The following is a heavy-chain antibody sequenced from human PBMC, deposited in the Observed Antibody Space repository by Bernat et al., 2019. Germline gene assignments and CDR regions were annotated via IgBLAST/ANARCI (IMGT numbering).Heavy chain of an antibody. CDR1: GFTVSSTF. J-gene: IGHJ4*02. Sequence: EVQLVESGGGLIQSGGSLRLSCAASGFTVSSTFMSWVRQAPGKGLEWVSVIYDGGSTFYADSVKGRFTISRDNSKNTVYLQMNSLRAADTAVYYCARQLAYCSGGVCYRNLDYWGQGTLVTVSS. CDR2: IYDGGST. CDR3: ARQLAYCSGGVCYRNLDY. D-gene: IGHD2-8*02. V-gene: IGHV3-53*01.